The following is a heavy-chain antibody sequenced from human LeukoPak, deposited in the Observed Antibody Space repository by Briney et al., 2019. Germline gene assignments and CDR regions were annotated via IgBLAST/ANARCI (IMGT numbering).Heavy chain of an antibody. CDR3: ARAGGIAVAGSYAFDI. V-gene: IGHV4-34*01. CDR1: GGSFSGYY. J-gene: IGHJ3*02. D-gene: IGHD6-19*01. Sequence: PSETLSLTCAVYGGSFSGYYWSWIRQPPGKGLEWIGEINHSGSTNYNPSLKSRVTISVDTSKNQFSLKLSSVTAADTAVYYCARAGGIAVAGSYAFDIWGQGTMVTVSS. CDR2: INHSGST.